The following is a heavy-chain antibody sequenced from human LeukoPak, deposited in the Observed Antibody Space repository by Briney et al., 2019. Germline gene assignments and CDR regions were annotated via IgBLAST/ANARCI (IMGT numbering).Heavy chain of an antibody. Sequence: ASVKVSCKASGGTFSSYAIGWVRQAPGQGLEWMGGIIPIFGTANYAQKFQGRVTITADESTSTAYMELSSLRSEDTAVYYCARSVTYDFWSGYYGWFDPWGQGTLVTVSS. CDR1: GGTFSSYA. D-gene: IGHD3-3*01. J-gene: IGHJ5*02. CDR3: ARSVTYDFWSGYYGWFDP. V-gene: IGHV1-69*13. CDR2: IIPIFGTA.